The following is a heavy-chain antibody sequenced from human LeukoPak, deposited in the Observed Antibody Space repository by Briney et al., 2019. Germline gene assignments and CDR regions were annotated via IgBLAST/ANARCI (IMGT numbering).Heavy chain of an antibody. D-gene: IGHD3-22*01. CDR2: INPNSGGT. J-gene: IGHJ5*02. Sequence: GASVKVSCKASGYTFTGYYMHWVRQAPGQGLEWMGWINPNSGGTNYAQKFQGRVTMTRDTSISTAYMELSSLRSEDTAVYYCARAKYYYDSSGYYSWFDPWGQGTLVTVSS. CDR3: ARAKYYYDSSGYYSWFDP. V-gene: IGHV1-2*02. CDR1: GYTFTGYY.